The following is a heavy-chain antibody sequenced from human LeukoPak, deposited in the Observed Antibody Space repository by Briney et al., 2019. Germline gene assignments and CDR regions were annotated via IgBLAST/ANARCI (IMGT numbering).Heavy chain of an antibody. Sequence: SETLSLTCTVSGGSISSYYWSWIRQPPGKGLEWIGEINHSGSTNYNPSLKSRVTISVDTSKNQFSLKLSSVTAADTAVYYCAIVNYDILTGSPTHFDYWGQGTLVTVSS. J-gene: IGHJ4*02. CDR2: INHSGST. D-gene: IGHD3-9*01. CDR3: AIVNYDILTGSPTHFDY. CDR1: GGSISSYY. V-gene: IGHV4-34*01.